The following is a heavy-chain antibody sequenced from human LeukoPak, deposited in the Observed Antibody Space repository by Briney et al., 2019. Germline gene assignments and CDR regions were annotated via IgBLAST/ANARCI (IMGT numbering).Heavy chain of an antibody. Sequence: SETLSLTCNVSGYSISSGYYWGWIRQPPGKGLQWIGTIYHSGSTYYNPSLKSRVTISVDTSKNQFSLKLSSVTAADTAVYYCARGVVVVAGYYYYYMDVWGKGTTVTVSS. CDR1: GYSISSGYY. CDR2: IYHSGST. V-gene: IGHV4-38-2*02. J-gene: IGHJ6*03. CDR3: ARGVVVVAGYYYYYMDV. D-gene: IGHD2-15*01.